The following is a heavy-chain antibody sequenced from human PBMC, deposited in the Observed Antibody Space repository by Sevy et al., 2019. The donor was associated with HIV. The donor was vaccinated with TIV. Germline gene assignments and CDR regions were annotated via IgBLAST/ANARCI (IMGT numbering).Heavy chain of an antibody. Sequence: GGSLRLSCAASGFTFSKYSMSWVRQPPGKGLEWVSTLSFGCGEINHADSVKGPFTISRANSKNSLYLQMNNLRAEDTAVYYCAREGCTKPQDYWGQGTLVTVSS. V-gene: IGHV3-23*01. CDR1: GFTFSKYS. CDR2: LSFGCGEI. D-gene: IGHD2-8*01. CDR3: AREGCTKPQDY. J-gene: IGHJ4*02.